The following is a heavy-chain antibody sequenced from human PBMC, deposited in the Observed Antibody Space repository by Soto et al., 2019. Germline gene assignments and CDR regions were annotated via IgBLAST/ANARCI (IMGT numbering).Heavy chain of an antibody. D-gene: IGHD3-10*01. CDR2: IYPGESDT. Sequence: PGVSLMFSCSGSGYSFTSYWIGWVRQMPGKGLGWMGIIYPGESDTRYSPSFPGQDTFSAANSISTAYLQCSSLQASDTALHYCSWFLDYLDYWGQGTLVTVSS. J-gene: IGHJ4*02. CDR1: GYSFTSYW. CDR3: SWFLDYLDY. V-gene: IGHV5-51*01.